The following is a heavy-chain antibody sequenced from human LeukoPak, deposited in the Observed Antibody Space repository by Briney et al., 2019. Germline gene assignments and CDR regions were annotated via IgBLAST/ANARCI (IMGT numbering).Heavy chain of an antibody. CDR3: AKETECSGGTCYSYGWFDP. D-gene: IGHD2-15*01. Sequence: SETLSLTCTVSGGSVSSGLNKWSWIRQPPGKGLEWIGDISYSGGASYNPSLRGRVTISVDWSTNQFSLTLGSVNAADTAVYYCAKETECSGGTCYSYGWFDPWGQGTQVIVSS. CDR1: GGSVSSGLNK. V-gene: IGHV4-61*01. J-gene: IGHJ5*02. CDR2: ISYSGGA.